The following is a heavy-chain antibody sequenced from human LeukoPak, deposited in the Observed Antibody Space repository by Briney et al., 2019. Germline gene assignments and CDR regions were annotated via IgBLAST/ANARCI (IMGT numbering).Heavy chain of an antibody. CDR2: INAGNGNT. D-gene: IGHD3-10*01. CDR3: ARLPMVRGVIPLFDH. V-gene: IGHV1-3*01. CDR1: GYTFTSYA. J-gene: IGHJ4*02. Sequence: ASVKVSCKASGYTFTSYAMHWVRQAPGQRLEWMGWINAGNGNTKYSQKFQGRVTITRDTSASTAYMELSSLRSEDTAVYYCARLPMVRGVIPLFDHWGQGTLVTVSS.